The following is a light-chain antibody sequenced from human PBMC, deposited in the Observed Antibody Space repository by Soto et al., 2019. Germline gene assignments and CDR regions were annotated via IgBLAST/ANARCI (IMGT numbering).Light chain of an antibody. CDR3: QSYDSSLSGWV. V-gene: IGLV1-40*01. J-gene: IGLJ3*02. CDR2: GNS. CDR1: SSNIWAGYD. Sequence: QSVLTQPPSVSGAPGQRVTISCTGSSSNIWAGYDVHWYQQLPGTAPKLLIYGNSNRPSGVPDRFSGSKSGTSASLAITGLQAEDEADYYCQSYDSSLSGWVXGGGTKLTVL.